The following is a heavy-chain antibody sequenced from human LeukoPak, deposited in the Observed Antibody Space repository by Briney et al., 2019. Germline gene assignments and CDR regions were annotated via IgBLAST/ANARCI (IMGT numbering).Heavy chain of an antibody. CDR2: IYYSGST. J-gene: IGHJ4*02. CDR3: AGSRRVTGDGTFDY. V-gene: IGHV4-59*08. CDR1: AGSISSYY. Sequence: PSETLSLTCTVFAGSISSYYWSWIRQPPGKGLEWIAYIYYSGSTNYSPSPKSRVTVSLDTSQNQFSLKLSSVTAADTPAYFCAGSRRVTGDGTFDYWGQGTLVTVSS. D-gene: IGHD7-27*01.